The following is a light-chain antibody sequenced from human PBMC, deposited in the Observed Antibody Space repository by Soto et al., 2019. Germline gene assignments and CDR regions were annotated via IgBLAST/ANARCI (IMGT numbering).Light chain of an antibody. CDR2: TAS. V-gene: IGKV1-12*01. CDR3: LQASTFPRT. CDR1: RDIGDR. Sequence: DIQMTQSPSSVSASVGDRVTITCRASRDIGDRLAWFRHKPGEAPQLLIQTASTLVRETPSRSSGSGSGTDFLLTINNLQPEDFATYYCLQASTFPRTFGQGTKVDIK. J-gene: IGKJ1*01.